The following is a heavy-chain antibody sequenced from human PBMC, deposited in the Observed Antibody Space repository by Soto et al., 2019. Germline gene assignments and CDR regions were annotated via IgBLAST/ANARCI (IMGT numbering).Heavy chain of an antibody. V-gene: IGHV1-69*01. CDR1: GGTFSRHA. CDR2: IIPIFGTA. J-gene: IGHJ4*02. CDR3: ARGWGYDSNDYYYAY. Sequence: QVQLVQSGAEVRKPGSSVKVSCKASGGTFSRHAISWVRQAPGQGLEWMGGIIPIFGTANHAQKFQGRVTISADESTSTVYMELSSLRSEDTAMYYCARGWGYDSNDYYYAYWGQGTLFIVSS. D-gene: IGHD3-22*01.